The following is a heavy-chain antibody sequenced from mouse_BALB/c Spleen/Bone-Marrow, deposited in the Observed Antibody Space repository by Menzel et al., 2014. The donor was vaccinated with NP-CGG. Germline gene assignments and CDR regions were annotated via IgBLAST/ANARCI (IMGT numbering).Heavy chain of an antibody. CDR3: VTDPYYGRQYYFDY. J-gene: IGHJ2*01. Sequence: QVQLQHSGPELVKPGASVKMSCKASGHTFTDYVISWVKQRTGQGLELIGEIYPGSGSTYYNEKFKGKATLTADKSSNTVYMQLISLTSEDSAVFFCVTDPYYGRQYYFDYWGQGTTLTVSS. CDR1: GHTFTDYV. D-gene: IGHD1-1*02. V-gene: IGHV1-81*01. CDR2: IYPGSGST.